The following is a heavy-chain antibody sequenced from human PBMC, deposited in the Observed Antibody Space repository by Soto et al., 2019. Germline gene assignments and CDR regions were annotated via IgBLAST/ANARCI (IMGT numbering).Heavy chain of an antibody. D-gene: IGHD2-21*01. CDR3: ARGEGNSYYAYHFDT. V-gene: IGHV4-61*01. CDR1: GDSVTSVNYF. CDR2: ISNSGIS. J-gene: IGHJ4*02. Sequence: TCAVSGDSVTSVNYFWTWIRQPPGGGLEWIGYISNSGISKYNPSLKSRVAMSQDTSKNQFSLNLHSVTAADTAVYFYARGEGNSYYAYHFDTWGQGALVTV.